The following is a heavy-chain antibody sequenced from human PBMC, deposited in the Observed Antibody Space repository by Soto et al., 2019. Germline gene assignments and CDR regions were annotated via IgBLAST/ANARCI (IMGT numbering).Heavy chain of an antibody. CDR1: GFTFDDYA. Sequence: PGGSLRLSCAASGFTFDDYAMHWVRQAPGKGLEWVSGISWNSGSIGYADSVKGRFTISRDNAKNSLYLQMNSLRAEDTALYYCAKGDPYYYDSSGPGRVDYWGQGTQVTVSS. V-gene: IGHV3-9*01. J-gene: IGHJ4*02. CDR3: AKGDPYYYDSSGPGRVDY. D-gene: IGHD3-22*01. CDR2: ISWNSGSI.